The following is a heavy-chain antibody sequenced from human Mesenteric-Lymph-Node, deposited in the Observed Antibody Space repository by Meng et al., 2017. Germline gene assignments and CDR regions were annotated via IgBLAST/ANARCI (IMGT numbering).Heavy chain of an antibody. CDR3: ARGESRGSLDY. CDR2: INAGNGYT. J-gene: IGHJ4*02. D-gene: IGHD3-10*01. CDR1: GYIFSTST. V-gene: IGHV1-3*01. Sequence: QFQLVQSGAEVKKPGASVRVSCKSSGYIFSTSTMHWVRQAPGQRLEWMAWINAGNGYTKYSQKFQGRVTVTRDTPATTAYMDVSSLRSEDTAVYYCARGESRGSLDYWGQGTLVTVSS.